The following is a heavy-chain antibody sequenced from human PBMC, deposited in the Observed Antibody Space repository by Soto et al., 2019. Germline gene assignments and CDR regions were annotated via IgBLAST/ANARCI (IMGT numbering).Heavy chain of an antibody. CDR1: GGTFSSYT. Sequence: SVKVSCKASGGTFSSYTISWVRQAPGQGLEWMGRIIPILGIANYAQKFQGRVTITADKSTSAAYMELSSLRSEDTAVYYCACPNSSSSTKYYYYYMDVWGKGTTVTVSS. CDR2: IIPILGIA. D-gene: IGHD6-6*01. J-gene: IGHJ6*03. V-gene: IGHV1-69*02. CDR3: ACPNSSSSTKYYYYYMDV.